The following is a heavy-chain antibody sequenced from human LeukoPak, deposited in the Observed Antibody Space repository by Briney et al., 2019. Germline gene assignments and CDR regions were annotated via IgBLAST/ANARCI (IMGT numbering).Heavy chain of an antibody. CDR2: ISISSTTI. D-gene: IGHD2-21*01. CDR1: GFIFSSYS. J-gene: IGHJ4*02. Sequence: PGGSLRLSCAASGFIFSSYSMNWVRQAPGKGLEWASYISISSTTISYADSVRGRFTISSDNAKNSLYLQMNSLRAEDTAVYYCARDTHYSFDYWGQGTLVIVSS. CDR3: ARDTHYSFDY. V-gene: IGHV3-48*01.